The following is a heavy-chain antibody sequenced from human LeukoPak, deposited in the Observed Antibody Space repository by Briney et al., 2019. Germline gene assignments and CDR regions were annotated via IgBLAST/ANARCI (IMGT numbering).Heavy chain of an antibody. Sequence: GGSLRLSCAASGFTFSSYAMSWVRQAPGKGVEWVSAISGSGGSTYYADSVKGRFTISRDNCKNTLYLQMNSLRGDDTAIYYCAKESGFYSSSPPDYWGQGTLVTVSS. J-gene: IGHJ4*02. CDR1: GFTFSSYA. CDR2: ISGSGGST. D-gene: IGHD6-13*01. V-gene: IGHV3-23*01. CDR3: AKESGFYSSSPPDY.